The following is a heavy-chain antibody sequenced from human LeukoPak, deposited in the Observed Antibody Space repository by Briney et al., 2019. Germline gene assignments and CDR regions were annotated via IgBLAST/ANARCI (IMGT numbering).Heavy chain of an antibody. CDR1: GGSISSYY. D-gene: IGHD6-19*01. CDR2: IYTSGST. V-gene: IGHV4-4*09. Sequence: SETLSLTCTVSGGSISSYYWSWIRQPPGKGLEWLGYIYTSGSTNYNPSLKSRVTISVDTSKNQFSLKLSSVTAADTAVYYCARRVLSSGWYFDYWGQGTLVTVSS. J-gene: IGHJ4*02. CDR3: ARRVLSSGWYFDY.